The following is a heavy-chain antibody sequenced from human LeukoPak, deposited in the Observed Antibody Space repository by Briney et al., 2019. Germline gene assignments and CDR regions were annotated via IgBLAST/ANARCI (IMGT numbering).Heavy chain of an antibody. V-gene: IGHV5-51*01. CDR2: IYPGDSDT. D-gene: IGHD2-2*01. Sequence: PGESLKISCKGSGYSFTSYWIGWVRQMPGKGLEWMGIIYPGDSDTRYSPSFQGQVTISADKSISTAYLQWSSLKASDTAMYYCATGLGYCSSTSCLSVNDYWGQGTLVTVSS. CDR1: GYSFTSYW. J-gene: IGHJ4*02. CDR3: ATGLGYCSSTSCLSVNDY.